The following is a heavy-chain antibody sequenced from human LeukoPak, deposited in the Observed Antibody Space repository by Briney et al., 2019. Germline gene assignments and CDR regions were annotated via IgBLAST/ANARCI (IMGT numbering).Heavy chain of an antibody. CDR2: IYHSGTT. J-gene: IGHJ4*02. Sequence: SETLSLTCAVSGGSISSTNWWSWVRQPPGKGLEWIGEIYHSGTTHYSPSLMSRVTISVDTSKNQFSLNLSSVTAADTAVYFCARQTAIVVVTAIPYYFDYWGQGTLVTVSS. CDR1: GGSISSTNW. CDR3: ARQTAIVVVTAIPYYFDY. V-gene: IGHV4-4*02. D-gene: IGHD2-21*02.